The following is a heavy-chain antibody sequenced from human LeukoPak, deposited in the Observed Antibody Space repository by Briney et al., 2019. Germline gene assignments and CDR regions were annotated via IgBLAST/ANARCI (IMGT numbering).Heavy chain of an antibody. CDR1: GGSISSGSYY. J-gene: IGHJ4*02. D-gene: IGHD3-16*02. CDR3: AIGVGLNYVWVSYRPPGKY. Sequence: SQTLSLTCTVSGGSISSGSYYWSWMRQPAGKGLEWIWRIYTSGSTNYNPSLKSRVTISVDTSKNQFSLELSSVTAADTAVYYCAIGVGLNYVWVSYRPPGKYWGQGTPVTVSS. V-gene: IGHV4-61*02. CDR2: IYTSGST.